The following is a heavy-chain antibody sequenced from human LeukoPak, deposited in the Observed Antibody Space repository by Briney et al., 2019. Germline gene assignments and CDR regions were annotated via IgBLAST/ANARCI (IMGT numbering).Heavy chain of an antibody. CDR1: GFTFSSYA. Sequence: GGSLRLSCAASGFTFSSYAMSWVRQAPGKGLEWVSAISGSGGSTYYADSVKGRFTISRDNSKNTLYLQMNSLRAEDTAVYYRAKVVYYYDSSGYYYVSWGQGTLVTVSS. CDR3: AKVVYYYDSSGYYYVS. CDR2: ISGSGGST. J-gene: IGHJ4*02. D-gene: IGHD3-22*01. V-gene: IGHV3-23*01.